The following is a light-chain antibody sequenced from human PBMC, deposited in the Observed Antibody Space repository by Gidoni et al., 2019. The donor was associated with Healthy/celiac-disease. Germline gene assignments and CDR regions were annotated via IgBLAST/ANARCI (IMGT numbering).Light chain of an antibody. CDR1: QSVSSY. J-gene: IGKJ3*01. Sequence: EIVLTQSPATLSLSPGERATLSCRASQSVSSYLAWYQQKPGQAPRLLIYDASNRATGIPARFSGSGSGTDFTLTISSLEPEDFAVYYCQQRSNREFTIXPXTKEDIK. CDR3: QQRSNREFT. CDR2: DAS. V-gene: IGKV3-11*01.